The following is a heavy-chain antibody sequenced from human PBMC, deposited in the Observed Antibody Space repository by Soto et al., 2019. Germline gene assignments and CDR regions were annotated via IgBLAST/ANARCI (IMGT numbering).Heavy chain of an antibody. CDR2: IYHSGST. D-gene: IGHD3-3*01. CDR3: ARGARFLEWSVRWFDP. CDR1: GGSISSGGYS. Sequence: QLQLQESGSGLVKPSQTLSLTCAVSGGSISSGGYSWSWIRQPPGKGLEWIGYIYHSGSTYYNPCLKSRVTISVDRSKNQFSLKLSSVTAADTAVYYCARGARFLEWSVRWFDPWGQGTLVTVSS. V-gene: IGHV4-30-2*01. J-gene: IGHJ5*02.